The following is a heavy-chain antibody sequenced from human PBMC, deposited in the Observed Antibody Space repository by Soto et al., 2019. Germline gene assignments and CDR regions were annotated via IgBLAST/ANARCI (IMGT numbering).Heavy chain of an antibody. D-gene: IGHD3-9*01. CDR2: IYFTGNT. J-gene: IGHJ5*02. V-gene: IGHV4-39*01. CDR3: AGQTFTIDAASYGRSNWFDP. Sequence: PSETLSLTCSASGGSITSSSHFWGWVRQPPGKGLEWIGTIYFTGNTYYTPSLKSRLTMSIDTSKNEFSLSLNSVTAADTAVYYCAGQTFTIDAASYGRSNWFDPWGRGTRGTVSS. CDR1: GGSITSSSHF.